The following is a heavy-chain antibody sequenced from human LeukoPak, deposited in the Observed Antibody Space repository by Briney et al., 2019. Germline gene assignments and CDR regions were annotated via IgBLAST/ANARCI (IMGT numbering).Heavy chain of an antibody. CDR2: ISSDGTNT. V-gene: IGHV3-74*01. CDR3: ARDPGHSNYINDY. D-gene: IGHD4-11*01. CDR1: QFTFRNYA. J-gene: IGHJ4*02. Sequence: GGSLRLSCVASQFTFRNYAVSWVRQAPGKGLVWVSRISSDGTNTNYADSVKGRFTISRDNAENTLYLQMTSLRAEDTAVYYCARDPGHSNYINDYWGQGTLVTVSS.